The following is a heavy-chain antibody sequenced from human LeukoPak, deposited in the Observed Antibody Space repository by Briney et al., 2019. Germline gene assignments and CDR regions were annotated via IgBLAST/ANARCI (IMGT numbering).Heavy chain of an antibody. CDR1: GGTFSSYA. Sequence: ASVKVSCKASGGTFSSYAISWVRQAPGQGLEWMGRIIPILGIANYAQKFQGRVTITADKSTSTAYMELSSLRSEDTAVYYCARTPPAYDSSGYRFDYWGQGTLVTVSS. CDR2: IIPILGIA. J-gene: IGHJ4*02. V-gene: IGHV1-69*04. CDR3: ARTPPAYDSSGYRFDY. D-gene: IGHD3-22*01.